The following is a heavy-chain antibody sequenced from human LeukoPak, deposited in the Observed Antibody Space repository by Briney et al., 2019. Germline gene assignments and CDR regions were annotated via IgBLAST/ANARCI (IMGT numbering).Heavy chain of an antibody. Sequence: NPSQTLSLTCAISGDSVSRNNAAWNWVRQSPSRGLEWLGRTYYRSRWYNDYAVSVESRISINPDTSKNRFSLQLNSVTPEDTAVYYCARDHDYGNYGTYEDYWGQGTLVTVSS. CDR3: ARDHDYGNYGTYEDY. CDR2: TYYRSRWYN. V-gene: IGHV6-1*01. CDR1: GDSVSRNNAA. D-gene: IGHD4-11*01. J-gene: IGHJ4*02.